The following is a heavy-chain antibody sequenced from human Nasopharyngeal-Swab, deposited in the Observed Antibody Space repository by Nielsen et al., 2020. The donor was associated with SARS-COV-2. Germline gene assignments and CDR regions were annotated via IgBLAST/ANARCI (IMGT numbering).Heavy chain of an antibody. CDR2: TWYDESNK. J-gene: IGHJ6*02. CDR1: GFTFSSSG. CDR3: ARDRGATTYGMDV. V-gene: IGHV3-33*01. Sequence: GESLQISCAASGFTFSSSGMHWFRQAPGKGLEWVVVTWYDESNKYYADSVKGRITISRDNSKNTLYLQMNNLRAEDTAVYYCARDRGATTYGMDVWGQGTTVTVSS. D-gene: IGHD5-12*01.